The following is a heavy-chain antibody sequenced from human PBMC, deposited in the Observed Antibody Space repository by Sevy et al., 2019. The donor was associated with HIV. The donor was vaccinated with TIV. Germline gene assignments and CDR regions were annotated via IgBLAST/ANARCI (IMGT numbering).Heavy chain of an antibody. J-gene: IGHJ4*02. CDR3: ARYLGSRYCSGGSCYSTAFDY. D-gene: IGHD2-15*01. V-gene: IGHV4-39*01. CDR2: IYYSGST. CDR1: GGSISSSSYY. Sequence: SETLSLTCTVSGGSISSSSYYWGWIRQPPGKGLEWIGSIYYSGSTYYNPSHKSRVTISVDTSKNQFSLKLSSVTAADTAVYYCARYLGSRYCSGGSCYSTAFDYWGQGTLVTVSS.